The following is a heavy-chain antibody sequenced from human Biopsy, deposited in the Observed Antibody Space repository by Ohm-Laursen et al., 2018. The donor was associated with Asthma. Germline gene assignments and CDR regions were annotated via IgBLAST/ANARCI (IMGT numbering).Heavy chain of an antibody. J-gene: IGHJ5*02. D-gene: IGHD2-15*01. CDR3: ARLSLEGYLTYNYFDP. V-gene: IGHV4-39*01. Sequence: SDTLSLTCTVSGASSITTNNYWAWIRQPPGERLEWVGSIYYRGTTIYNWSLKSRLSLSVDTSRNQFSLRLRSVTAADTAVYYCARLSLEGYLTYNYFDPWGQGAPVTVSS. CDR1: GASSITTNNY. CDR2: IYYRGTT.